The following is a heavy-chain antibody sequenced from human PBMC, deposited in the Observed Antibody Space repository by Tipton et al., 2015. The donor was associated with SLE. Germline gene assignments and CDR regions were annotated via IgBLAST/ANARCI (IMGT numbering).Heavy chain of an antibody. CDR3: AREGLNRWELPYFDL. D-gene: IGHD1-26*01. J-gene: IGHJ4*02. CDR2: IKQDGREE. V-gene: IGHV3-7*01. CDR1: GFTFSTYW. Sequence: SLRLSCTASGFTFSTYWMSWVRQAPGKGLEWVANIKQDGREENYVDSVNGRFTISRDNAKNSLYLHMNSLRAEDTAVYYCAREGLNRWELPYFDLWGQGVLLSVSS.